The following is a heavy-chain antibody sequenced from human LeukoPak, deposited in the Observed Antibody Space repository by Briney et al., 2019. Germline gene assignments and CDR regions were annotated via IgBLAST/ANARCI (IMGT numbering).Heavy chain of an antibody. CDR1: GFTFSSYG. V-gene: IGHV3-7*01. CDR2: IKQDGSEK. J-gene: IGHJ4*02. Sequence: GGSLRLSCAASGFTFSSYGMHWVRQAPGKGLEWVANIKQDGSEKYYVDSVKGRFTISRDNAKNSLYLQMNSLRAEDTAVYYCARVPRSYRAHWGQGTLVTVSS. CDR3: ARVPRSYRAH. D-gene: IGHD1-26*01.